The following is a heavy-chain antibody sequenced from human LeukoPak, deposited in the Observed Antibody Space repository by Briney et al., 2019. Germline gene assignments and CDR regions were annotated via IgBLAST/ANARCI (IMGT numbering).Heavy chain of an antibody. CDR3: AKGFYDNSASGVFDI. Sequence: GGSLRLSCAASGFTFSNYAMSWARQAPGKGLEWVSAISASGGSTYYADSVKGRFTISRDNSKNTLYLQMNSLRAEDTAVYYCAKGFYDNSASGVFDIWGQGTMVTVSS. CDR2: ISASGGST. J-gene: IGHJ3*02. D-gene: IGHD3-22*01. CDR1: GFTFSNYA. V-gene: IGHV3-23*01.